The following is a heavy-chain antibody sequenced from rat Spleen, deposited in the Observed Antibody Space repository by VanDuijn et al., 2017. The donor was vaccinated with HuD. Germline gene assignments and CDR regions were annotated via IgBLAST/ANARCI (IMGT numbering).Heavy chain of an antibody. D-gene: IGHD1-11*01. CDR3: ALNYGGYFDY. V-gene: IGHV2-47*01. Sequence: QVQLKESGPGLVQPSQTLSLTCTVSGLSLTSNSVSWIRQPQGKGLAWRGVIWSNGGIDYNSAIKIRRSISRETSKSQIFLKMNSLQTEDTAMYCCALNYGGYFDYWGQGVMVTVSS. CDR1: GLSLTSNS. CDR2: IWSNGGI. J-gene: IGHJ2*01.